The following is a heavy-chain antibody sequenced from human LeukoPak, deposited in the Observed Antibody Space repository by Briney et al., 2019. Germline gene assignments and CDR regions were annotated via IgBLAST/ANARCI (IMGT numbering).Heavy chain of an antibody. D-gene: IGHD6-6*01. CDR3: ARGPAARLFYYYYMDV. CDR1: GFTFSSYW. J-gene: IGHJ6*03. CDR2: IKQDGGEK. V-gene: IGHV3-7*01. Sequence: GGSLRLSCAASGFTFSSYWTTWVRQAPGKGLEWVANIKQDGGEKYYVDSVKGRFTISTDTAKNSLYLQMNSLRAEDTAVYYCARGPAARLFYYYYMDVWGRGTTVTVSS.